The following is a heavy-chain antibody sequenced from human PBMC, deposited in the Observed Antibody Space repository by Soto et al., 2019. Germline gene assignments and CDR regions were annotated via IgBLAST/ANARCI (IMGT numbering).Heavy chain of an antibody. Sequence: ASVKVSCKASGYTFTGYYMHWVRQAPGQGLEWMGWINPNSGGTNYAQKFQGRVTMTRDTSISTAYMELSRLRSDDTAVYYCARVMGLHSNTFDDWGQGTMVTVFS. D-gene: IGHD2-15*01. J-gene: IGHJ4*02. CDR3: ARVMGLHSNTFDD. V-gene: IGHV1-2*02. CDR2: INPNSGGT. CDR1: GYTFTGYY.